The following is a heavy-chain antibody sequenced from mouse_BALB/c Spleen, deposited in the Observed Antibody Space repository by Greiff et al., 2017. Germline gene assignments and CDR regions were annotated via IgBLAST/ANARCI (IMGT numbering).Heavy chain of an antibody. D-gene: IGHD1-1*01. J-gene: IGHJ2*01. CDR1: GYAFSSYW. V-gene: IGHV1-80*01. CDR2: IYPGDGDT. Sequence: VQLQQSGAELVRPGSSVKISCKASGYAFSSYWMNWVKQRPGQGLEWIGQIYPGDGDTNYNGKFKGKATLTADKSSSTAYMQLSSLTSEDSAVYFCAIDYYGSRGFDYWGQGTTLTVSS. CDR3: AIDYYGSRGFDY.